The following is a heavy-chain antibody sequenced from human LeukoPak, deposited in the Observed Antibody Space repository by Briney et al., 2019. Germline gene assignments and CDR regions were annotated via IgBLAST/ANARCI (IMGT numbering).Heavy chain of an antibody. CDR3: ARRVMVTTDYFDY. V-gene: IGHV4-38-2*02. CDR1: GYSTNSAYY. CDR2: IYHRWGT. D-gene: IGHD4-17*01. Sequence: PSETLSLTCTVSGYSTNSAYYWGWIRQPPGKGLQGIGSIYHRWGTHFNPALKRPVPNSVDTSKNKFSLKLSSVTAADTAVYYCARRVMVTTDYFDYWGQGTLVTVSS. J-gene: IGHJ4*02.